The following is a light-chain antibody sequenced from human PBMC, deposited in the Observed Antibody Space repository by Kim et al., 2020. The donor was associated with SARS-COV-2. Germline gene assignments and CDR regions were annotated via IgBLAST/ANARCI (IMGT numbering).Light chain of an antibody. J-gene: IGKJ4*01. CDR1: QSVSSSY. Sequence: EIVLTQSPGTLSLSPGERATLSCRASQSVSSSYLAWYQQKPGQAPRLLIYGASSRATGIPDRFSGSGSGTDFTLTISRLEPEDFAVYYFQQYDISPLTFGGGTKVDIK. V-gene: IGKV3-20*01. CDR3: QQYDISPLT. CDR2: GAS.